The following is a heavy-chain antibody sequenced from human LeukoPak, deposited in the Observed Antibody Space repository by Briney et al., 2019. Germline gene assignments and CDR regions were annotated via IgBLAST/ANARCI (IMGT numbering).Heavy chain of an antibody. CDR1: GFTFTRHW. CDR2: IDNDGSSS. J-gene: IGHJ6*03. V-gene: IGHV3-74*01. Sequence: GGSLRLSCAASGFTFTRHWMHWVRQAPGRGLVWVSRIDNDGSSSTYADSVKGRFTTSRDNAKNSLYLQMNSLRAENTAVYYCARSSYMDVWGKGTTVTVSS. CDR3: ARSSYMDV.